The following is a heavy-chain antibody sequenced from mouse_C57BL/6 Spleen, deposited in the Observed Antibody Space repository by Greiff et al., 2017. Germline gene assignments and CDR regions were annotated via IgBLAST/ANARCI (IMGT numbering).Heavy chain of an antibody. V-gene: IGHV1-64*01. D-gene: IGHD2-1*01. J-gene: IGHJ4*01. CDR1: GYTFTSYW. Sequence: QVQLQQPGAELVKPGASVKLSCKASGYTFTSYWMHWVKQRPGQGLEWIGMIHPNSGSTNYNEKFKSKATLTVDKSSSTAYMQLSSLTSEDSAVYYGARRRGTYGNDAMDYWGQGTSVTVSS. CDR2: IHPNSGST. CDR3: ARRRGTYGNDAMDY.